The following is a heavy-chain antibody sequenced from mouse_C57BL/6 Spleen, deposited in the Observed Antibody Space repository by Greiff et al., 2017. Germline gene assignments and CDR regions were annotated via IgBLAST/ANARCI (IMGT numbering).Heavy chain of an antibody. D-gene: IGHD4-1*01. V-gene: IGHV1-82*01. CDR2: IYPGDGDT. Sequence: VQLQQSGPELVKPGASVKISCKASGYAFSSSWMNWVKQRPGKGLEWIGRIYPGDGDTNYNGKFKGKATLTADKSSSTAYMQLSSLTSEDSAVYFCARGLGFDYWGQGTTLTVSS. CDR3: ARGLGFDY. J-gene: IGHJ2*01. CDR1: GYAFSSSW.